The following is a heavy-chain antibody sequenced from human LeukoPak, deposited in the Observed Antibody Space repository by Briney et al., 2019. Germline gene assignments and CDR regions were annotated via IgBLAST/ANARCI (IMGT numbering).Heavy chain of an antibody. D-gene: IGHD4-17*01. CDR1: GYTFTDYY. J-gene: IGHJ3*01. CDR3: ARRSGGTTTVNDGFEV. CDR2: INPNNGGI. Sequence: ASVKVSCKASGYTFTDYYIQWVRQAPGQGLEWLGWINPNNGGIKYAQKVQGRVTVTRDTSISTAYMELNDLRSDDTAVYYCARRSGGTTTVNDGFEVWGQGTMVTVSS. V-gene: IGHV1-2*02.